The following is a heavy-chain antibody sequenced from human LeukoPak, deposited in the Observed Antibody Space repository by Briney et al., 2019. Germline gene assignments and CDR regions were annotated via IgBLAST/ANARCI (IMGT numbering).Heavy chain of an antibody. CDR2: ISDSGNTI. CDR1: GFTFSDHY. CDR3: ARDGIGELLHDFDY. D-gene: IGHD3-10*01. Sequence: AGSLRLSCTASGFTFSDHYMSWIRQPPGKGLEWVSYISDSGNTIYYADSVKGRFTISRDNAKNSLYLQMSSLRAEDTAVYYCARDGIGELLHDFDYWGQGTLVTVSS. J-gene: IGHJ4*02. V-gene: IGHV3-11*01.